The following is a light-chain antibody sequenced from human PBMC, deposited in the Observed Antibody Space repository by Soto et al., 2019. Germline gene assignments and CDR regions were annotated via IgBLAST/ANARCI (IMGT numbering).Light chain of an antibody. Sequence: DIQMTQSPSTLSASVGDRFTITCLASQSISSWLAWYQQKPGKAPKLLIYKASSLESGVPSRFSGSGSGTEFTLTISSLQPDDFATYYCQQYNSYPSTFGQGTKVDIK. CDR2: KAS. V-gene: IGKV1-5*03. CDR3: QQYNSYPST. CDR1: QSISSW. J-gene: IGKJ1*01.